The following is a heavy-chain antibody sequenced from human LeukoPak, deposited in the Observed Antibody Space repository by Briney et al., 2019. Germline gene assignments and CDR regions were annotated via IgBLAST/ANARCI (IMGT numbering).Heavy chain of an antibody. J-gene: IGHJ6*03. CDR1: GYTFTGYY. D-gene: IGHD3-9*01. CDR3: ARDATYYDILTGYPPYYYMDV. Sequence: ASVTVSCKASGYTFTGYYMHWVRQAPGQGLEGMGWINPNSGGTNYAQKFQGRVTMTRDTPITTAYMELSRLRSDDTAVYYCARDATYYDILTGYPPYYYMDVWGKGTTVTVSS. V-gene: IGHV1-2*02. CDR2: INPNSGGT.